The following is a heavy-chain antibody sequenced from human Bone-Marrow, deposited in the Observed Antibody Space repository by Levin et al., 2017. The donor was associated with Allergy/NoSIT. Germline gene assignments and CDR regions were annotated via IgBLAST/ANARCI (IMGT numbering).Heavy chain of an antibody. V-gene: IGHV1-18*01. CDR1: GYTFTSYG. J-gene: IGHJ4*02. CDR3: NLRITMIVVVITEIFDY. D-gene: IGHD3-22*01. CDR2: ISAYNGNT. Sequence: GASVKVSCKASGYTFTSYGISWVRQAPGQGLEWMGWISAYNGNTNYAQKLQGRVTMTTDTSTSTAYMELRSLRSDDTAVYYCNLRITMIVVVITEIFDYWGQGTLVTVSS.